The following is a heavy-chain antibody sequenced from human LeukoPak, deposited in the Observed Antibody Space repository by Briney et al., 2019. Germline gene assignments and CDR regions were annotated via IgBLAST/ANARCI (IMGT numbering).Heavy chain of an antibody. CDR3: AREEYSSDWYGHDS. CDR2: IYYTGTT. CDR1: GGSISSYY. D-gene: IGHD6-13*01. J-gene: IGHJ4*02. V-gene: IGHV4-4*07. Sequence: PSETLSLTCTVSGGSISSYYWSWIRQPAGKGLEWIGSIYYTGTTFDNPSLKSRVTLSVDTSKNQFSLRLTSVTAADTAFYYCAREEYSSDWYGHDSWGQGTLVTVSS.